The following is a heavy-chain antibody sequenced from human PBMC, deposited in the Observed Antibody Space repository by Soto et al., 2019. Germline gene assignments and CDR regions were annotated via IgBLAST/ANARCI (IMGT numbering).Heavy chain of an antibody. CDR2: IYDSGRT. D-gene: IGHD1-1*01. CDR1: GGSISSGGYY. CDR3: ARGGTRAYFHH. Sequence: SETLSLTCTVSGGSISSGGYYWSWIRQHPGKGLEWIGSIYDSGRTYYNPSLKSRVTISVDTSKNQFSLKLASMTAADTAVYYCARGGTRAYFHHWGQGTLVTVS. J-gene: IGHJ1*01. V-gene: IGHV4-31*03.